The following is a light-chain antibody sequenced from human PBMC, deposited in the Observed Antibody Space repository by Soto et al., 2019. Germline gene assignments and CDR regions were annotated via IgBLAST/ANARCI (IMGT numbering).Light chain of an antibody. V-gene: IGKV3-11*01. CDR2: DAS. CDR3: QQRSNWLWT. CDR1: QSVSSY. Sequence: EIVLTQSPATLSLSPGERATLSCRASQSVSSYLAWYQQKPGQAPRLLIYDASNRATGIPARFSGSGSGTDFPLTIRSLGPEDFAVYYCQQRSNWLWTFGQGTKVEIQ. J-gene: IGKJ1*01.